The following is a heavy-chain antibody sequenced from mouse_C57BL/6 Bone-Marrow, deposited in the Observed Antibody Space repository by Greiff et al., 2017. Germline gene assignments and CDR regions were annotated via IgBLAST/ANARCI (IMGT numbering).Heavy chain of an antibody. CDR3: ARDYYGSSYDWYFDV. CDR1: GFNIKDYY. Sequence: EVKLQESGAELVKPGASVKLSCTASGFNIKDYYMHWVKQRTEQGLEWIGRIDPEDGETKYAPKFQGKATITADTSSNTAYLQLSSLTSEDTAVYYCARDYYGSSYDWYFDVWGTGTTVTVSS. J-gene: IGHJ1*03. D-gene: IGHD1-1*01. V-gene: IGHV14-2*01. CDR2: IDPEDGET.